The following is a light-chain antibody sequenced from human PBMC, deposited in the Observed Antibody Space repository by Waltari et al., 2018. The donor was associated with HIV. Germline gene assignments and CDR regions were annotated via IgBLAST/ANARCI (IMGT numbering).Light chain of an antibody. CDR1: SSNIGGRNY. Sequence: QSVLTQSPSASGTPGQRVIISRSGSSSNIGGRNYVNWYQLLPGTAPKLLIYKNNHRPSGVPDRFSGSKSGPAASLAISGLRSEDEADYYCAAWDDSLNVVVFGGGTKLTVL. CDR2: KNN. CDR3: AAWDDSLNVVV. J-gene: IGLJ2*01. V-gene: IGLV1-47*01.